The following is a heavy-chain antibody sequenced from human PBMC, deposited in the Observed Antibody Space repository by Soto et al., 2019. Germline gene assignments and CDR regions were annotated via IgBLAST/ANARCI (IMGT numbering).Heavy chain of an antibody. V-gene: IGHV5-51*01. J-gene: IGHJ4*02. D-gene: IGHD4-17*01. CDR2: IYPGDSDT. CDR1: ENRLTNHW. CDR3: ARRAYGDYYFDY. Sequence: GGSLRLSCQGPENRLTNHWVGWVRQLPGKGLEWMGIIYPGDSDTRYSPSFQGQVTISADKSISTAYLRWGSLKASDTALYYCARRAYGDYYFDYWGQGTLVTVSS.